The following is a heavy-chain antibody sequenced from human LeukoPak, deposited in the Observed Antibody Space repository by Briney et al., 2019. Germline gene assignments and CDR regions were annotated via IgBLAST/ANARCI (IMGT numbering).Heavy chain of an antibody. CDR3: AKRDGPDWDYFDY. CDR2: ISGSGGST. CDR1: GFTVSSNY. D-gene: IGHD2-21*01. V-gene: IGHV3-23*01. J-gene: IGHJ4*02. Sequence: GGSLRLSCAASGFTVSSNYMSWVRQAPGKGLEWVSAISGSGGSTYYADSVKGRFTISRDNSKNTLYLQMNSLRAEDTAVYYCAKRDGPDWDYFDYWGQGTLVTVSS.